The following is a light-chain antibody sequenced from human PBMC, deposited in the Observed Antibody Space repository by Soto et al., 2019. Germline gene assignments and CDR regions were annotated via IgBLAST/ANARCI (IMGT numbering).Light chain of an antibody. V-gene: IGKV3-20*01. CDR1: QSVSSSY. CDR3: QQSFSSPYT. Sequence: EIVLTQSPGTLALSPGERATLSCRASQSVSSSYLAWYQQKPGQAPRLLIHGASSRTTGIPDRFSGSGSGTDFTLTIARLEPDDFAVYYCQQSFSSPYTFGQGTRLEIK. J-gene: IGKJ2*01. CDR2: GAS.